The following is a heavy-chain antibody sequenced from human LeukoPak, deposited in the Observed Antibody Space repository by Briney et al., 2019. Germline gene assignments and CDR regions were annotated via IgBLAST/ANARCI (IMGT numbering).Heavy chain of an antibody. CDR1: GFTFSSYS. D-gene: IGHD3-10*01. J-gene: IGHJ4*02. Sequence: GGSLRLSCAASGFTFSSYSMNWVRQAPGKGLEWVASINQDARAKHYVDSVKGRFTVSRDNAKNSLYLQTNSLRAEDTAVYYCARLWGDVTIFDYWGQGTLVTVSS. CDR3: ARLWGDVTIFDY. CDR2: INQDARAK. V-gene: IGHV3-7*01.